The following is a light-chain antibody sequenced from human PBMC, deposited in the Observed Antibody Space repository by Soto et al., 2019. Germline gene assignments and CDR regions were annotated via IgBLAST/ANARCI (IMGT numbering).Light chain of an antibody. CDR1: SSDIGVYNY. V-gene: IGLV2-14*01. CDR2: EVS. Sequence: QSVLTQPASVSGSPGQSITISCTGTSSDIGVYNYVSWYQQHPGKAPKLMIYEVSNRPSGVSNRFSGSKSGNTASLTISGLQAEAEAEYYCSSYTTSSTRNVVFGGGTKVTVL. J-gene: IGLJ2*01. CDR3: SSYTTSSTRNVV.